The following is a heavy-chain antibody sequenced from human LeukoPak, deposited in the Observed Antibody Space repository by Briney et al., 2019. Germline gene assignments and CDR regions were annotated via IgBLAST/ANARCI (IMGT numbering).Heavy chain of an antibody. D-gene: IGHD6-13*01. CDR3: ARDRSSWYGTSDAFDI. V-gene: IGHV3-74*01. CDR1: GGSFSGYY. CDR2: INTDGSST. J-gene: IGHJ3*02. Sequence: PSETLSLTCAVYGGSFSGYYWSWVRQAPGKGLVWVSRINTDGSSTSYADSVKGRFTISRDNAKNTLYLQMNSLRAEDTAVYYCARDRSSWYGTSDAFDIWGQGTMVTVSS.